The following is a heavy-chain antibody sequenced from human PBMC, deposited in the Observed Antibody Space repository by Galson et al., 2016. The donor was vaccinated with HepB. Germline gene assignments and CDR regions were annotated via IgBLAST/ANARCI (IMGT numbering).Heavy chain of an antibody. CDR2: IYTAGTT. D-gene: IGHD1-26*01. CDR3: ARSYRSTWPHDAFDV. Sequence: SLRLSCAASGFTVSTDFMSWVRQAPGKGLEWVSLIYTAGTTSYADSVKGRFTISRDGSKNTLYLQMNRLRDEDTAGYYCARSYRSTWPHDAFDVLGQGTMVAVSS. J-gene: IGHJ3*01. V-gene: IGHV3-53*01. CDR1: GFTVSTDF.